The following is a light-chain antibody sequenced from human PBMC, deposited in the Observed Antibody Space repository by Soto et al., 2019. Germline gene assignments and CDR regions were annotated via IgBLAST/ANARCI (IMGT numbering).Light chain of an antibody. V-gene: IGLV2-14*01. CDR1: SSDVDGYNY. CDR3: SSYTRSSTLYV. CDR2: DVS. Sequence: LTQPASVSGAPGQSITISCTGTSSDVDGYNYVSWYQQHPGKAPKLMIYDVSNRPSGVSNRFSGSKSGNTASLTISGLQAEDEADYYCSSYTRSSTLYVFGTGTKVTVL. J-gene: IGLJ1*01.